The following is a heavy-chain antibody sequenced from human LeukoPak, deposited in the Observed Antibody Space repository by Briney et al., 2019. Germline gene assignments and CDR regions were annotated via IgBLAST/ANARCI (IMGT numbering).Heavy chain of an antibody. V-gene: IGHV4-61*01. CDR2: IYYSGST. D-gene: IGHD3-22*01. J-gene: IGHJ4*02. CDR1: VGSVSSGSYY. CDR3: ARGLLYCYDSSGYFEN. Sequence: SETLSLASTVSVGSVSSGSYYWSWIRQPPGKGLEWIGYIYYSGSTNYNPSLKSRVTISVDTSKNQFSLKLSSVTAADTAVYYCARGLLYCYDSSGYFENWGQGTLVTVSS.